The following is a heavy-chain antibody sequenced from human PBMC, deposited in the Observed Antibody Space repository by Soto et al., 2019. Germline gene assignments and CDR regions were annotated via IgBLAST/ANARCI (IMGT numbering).Heavy chain of an antibody. D-gene: IGHD5-18*01. CDR2: ISNSGST. J-gene: IGHJ4*02. CDR3: ATESGSTYGYFDH. CDR1: GGSVTSDEDY. V-gene: IGHV4-30-4*01. Sequence: SETLSLTCTVSGGSVTSDEDYWTWIRQSPGKGLEWIGYISNSGSTGYNPSLKTRLSMSADRSKNQFTLRLTSVTAADTAVYFCATESGSTYGYFDHWGQGTQVTVSS.